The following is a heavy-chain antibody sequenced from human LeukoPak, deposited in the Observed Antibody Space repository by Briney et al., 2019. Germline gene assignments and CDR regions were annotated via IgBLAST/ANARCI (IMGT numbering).Heavy chain of an antibody. CDR2: TSGSSGYT. CDR1: GFTFIDYY. Sequence: PGGSLRLSCAASGFTFIDYYMSWIRQAPGKGLEWVSYTSGSSGYTNYADSVKGRFAISRDNAKNSLYLQMNSLRDEDTAIYYCARESYGCNFPIDYWGQGTLVTVSS. J-gene: IGHJ4*02. D-gene: IGHD4-23*01. V-gene: IGHV3-11*05. CDR3: ARESYGCNFPIDY.